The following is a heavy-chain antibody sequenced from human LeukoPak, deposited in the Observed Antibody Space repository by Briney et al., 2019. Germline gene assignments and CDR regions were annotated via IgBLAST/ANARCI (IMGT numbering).Heavy chain of an antibody. J-gene: IGHJ4*02. Sequence: GGSLRLSCAASGFTFSSYGMHWVRQAPGKGLEWVAVIWYDGSNKYYADSVKGRFTISGDNSKNTLYLQMNSLRAEDTAVYYCAKSRVYGSGSYPSHYWGQGTLVTVSS. CDR2: IWYDGSNK. CDR3: AKSRVYGSGSYPSHY. D-gene: IGHD3-10*01. V-gene: IGHV3-33*06. CDR1: GFTFSSYG.